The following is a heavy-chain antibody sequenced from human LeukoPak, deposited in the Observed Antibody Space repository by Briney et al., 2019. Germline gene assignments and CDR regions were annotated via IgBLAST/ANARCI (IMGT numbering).Heavy chain of an antibody. V-gene: IGHV1-69*04. J-gene: IGHJ4*02. CDR2: IIPILGIA. CDR1: GGTFSCYA. Sequence: SVKVSCKASGGTFSCYAISWVRQAPGQGLEWMGRIIPILGIANYAQKFQGRVTITADKSTSTAYMELSSLRSEDTAVYYCARGAGSGWYYFDYWGQGTLVTVSS. D-gene: IGHD6-19*01. CDR3: ARGAGSGWYYFDY.